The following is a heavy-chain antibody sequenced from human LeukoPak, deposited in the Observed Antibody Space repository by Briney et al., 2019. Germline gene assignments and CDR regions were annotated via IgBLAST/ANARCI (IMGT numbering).Heavy chain of an antibody. V-gene: IGHV1-69*01. CDR1: VGTFSSYA. CDR3: ATRRRHCSSTSCPPYYYYGMDV. Sequence: ASVNVSCKASVGTFSSYAISWVRQAPGQGLEWMGGIIPIFGTANYAQKFQGRVTITADESTSTAYMELSSLRSEDTAVYYCATRRRHCSSTSCPPYYYYGMDVWGQGTTVTVSS. J-gene: IGHJ6*02. CDR2: IIPIFGTA. D-gene: IGHD2-2*01.